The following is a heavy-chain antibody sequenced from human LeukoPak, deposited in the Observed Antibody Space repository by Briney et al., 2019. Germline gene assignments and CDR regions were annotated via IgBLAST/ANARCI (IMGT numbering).Heavy chain of an antibody. CDR1: GGSISSYY. V-gene: IGHV4-59*08. Sequence: SETLSPTCTVSGGSISSYYWSWIRQPPGKGLEWIGHIYYSGATKYNPSLKSRITISVDTSKNQFSLMLSSVTAADTAVYYCARFGITVVRGGKYYFGYWGQGTLVTVSS. J-gene: IGHJ4*02. CDR2: IYYSGAT. CDR3: ARFGITVVRGGKYYFGY. D-gene: IGHD3-10*01.